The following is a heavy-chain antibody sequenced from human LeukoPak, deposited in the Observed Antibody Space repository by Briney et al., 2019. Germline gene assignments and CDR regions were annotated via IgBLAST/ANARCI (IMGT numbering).Heavy chain of an antibody. Sequence: GASVRVSCKASGYTFTSYGISWVGQAPGQGLEWMGWISAYNVNTNYAQKLQGRVTMTTDTSTSTAYMELRSLRSDDTAVYYCARGPYYYDSSGYYYVSRAFDIWGQGTMVTVSS. CDR2: ISAYNVNT. CDR3: ARGPYYYDSSGYYYVSRAFDI. CDR1: GYTFTSYG. D-gene: IGHD3-22*01. V-gene: IGHV1-18*01. J-gene: IGHJ3*02.